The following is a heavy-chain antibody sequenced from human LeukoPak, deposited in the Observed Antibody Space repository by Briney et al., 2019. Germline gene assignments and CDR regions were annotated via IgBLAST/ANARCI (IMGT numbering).Heavy chain of an antibody. CDR3: ARESGCSGGSCYTSSFDH. Sequence: PGGSLRLSCAASGLTFSSYEMNWVRQAPGKGLEWVSYISSSGTTIYYADSVKGRFTISRDNAKNSLFLQMNLLRAEDTAVYYCARESGCSGGSCYTSSFDHWGQGTLVTVSS. CDR1: GLTFSSYE. J-gene: IGHJ4*02. D-gene: IGHD2-15*01. V-gene: IGHV3-48*03. CDR2: ISSSGTTI.